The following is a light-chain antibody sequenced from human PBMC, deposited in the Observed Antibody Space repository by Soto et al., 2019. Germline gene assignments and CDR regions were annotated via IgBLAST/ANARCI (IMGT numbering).Light chain of an antibody. CDR2: AAS. Sequence: DIQMTQSPSSVSASVGDRVTITCRASQGISSYLAWYQQKPGKVPELLIYAASTLQSGVPSRFSGSGSGTDFTLTISSLQPEDFATYYCQQISTYPATFGQGTRLELK. CDR1: QGISSY. V-gene: IGKV1-9*01. CDR3: QQISTYPAT. J-gene: IGKJ5*01.